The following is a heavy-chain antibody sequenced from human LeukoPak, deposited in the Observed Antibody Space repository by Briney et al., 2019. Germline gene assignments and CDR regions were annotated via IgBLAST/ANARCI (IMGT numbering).Heavy chain of an antibody. J-gene: IGHJ6*02. V-gene: IGHV3-33*01. Sequence: PGKSLRLSCAASGFTFNSYGMHWVRQAPGKGLEWVAVIWYDGSNEYNADSVKGRFSISRDNSKNTLYLQMNSLRAEDTAVYYCARGSLWLRARDGMDVWGQGTTVTVSS. CDR3: ARGSLWLRARDGMDV. D-gene: IGHD5-12*01. CDR2: IWYDGSNE. CDR1: GFTFNSYG.